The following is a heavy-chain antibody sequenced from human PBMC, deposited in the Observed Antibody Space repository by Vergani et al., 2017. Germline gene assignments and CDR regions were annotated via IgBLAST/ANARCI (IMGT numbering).Heavy chain of an antibody. CDR3: ARGRPPFPGLFDY. Sequence: EVQLVESGGGLVQPGGSLRLSCAASGFTFSSYWMSWVRQAPGQGLEWVANIKQDGREKYYVDSVKGRFTISRDNAKNSLYLQMNSLRAEDTAVYYCARGRPPFPGLFDYWGQGTLVTVSS. D-gene: IGHD1-1*01. V-gene: IGHV3-7*04. CDR1: GFTFSSYW. J-gene: IGHJ4*02. CDR2: IKQDGREK.